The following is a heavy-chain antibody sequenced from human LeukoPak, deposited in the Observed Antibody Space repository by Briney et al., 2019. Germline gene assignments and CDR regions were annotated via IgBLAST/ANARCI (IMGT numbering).Heavy chain of an antibody. D-gene: IGHD6-13*01. CDR3: VKVTAAGFVDH. CDR2: IGWNSGGI. Sequence: GGSLRLSCAASGFTFDDYAMHWVRQAPGKGLEWVSGIGWNSGGIVYADSVKGRFTISRDNAKNSLYLQMNSLGAEDTTFYYCVKVTAAGFVDHWGQGTLVTVSS. J-gene: IGHJ4*02. V-gene: IGHV3-9*01. CDR1: GFTFDDYA.